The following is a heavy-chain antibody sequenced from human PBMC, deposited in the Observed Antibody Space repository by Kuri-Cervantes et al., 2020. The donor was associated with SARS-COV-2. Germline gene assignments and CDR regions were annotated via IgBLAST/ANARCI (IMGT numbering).Heavy chain of an antibody. Sequence: AVKVSCKASGFTFTSSAVQWVRQARGQRLEWIGWIVVCSCDTNYAQKFQERVNITRDMSTSTAYMELSSLRPDNTAVYSCAADPRDVVVAASRYYYGMDVWGQGTTVTVSS. CDR1: GFTFTSSA. V-gene: IGHV1-58*01. J-gene: IGHJ6*02. CDR2: IVVCSCDT. CDR3: AADPRDVVVAASRYYYGMDV. D-gene: IGHD2-2*01.